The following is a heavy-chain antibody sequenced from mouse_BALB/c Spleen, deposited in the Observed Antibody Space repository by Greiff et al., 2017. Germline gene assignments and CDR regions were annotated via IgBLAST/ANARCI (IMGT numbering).Heavy chain of an antibody. J-gene: IGHJ4*01. CDR2: ISTYYGDA. D-gene: IGHD2-14*01. CDR1: GYTFNDYA. V-gene: IGHV1S137*01. CDR3: ARGTPGAMDY. Sequence: QVQLQQSGAELVRPGVSVKISCKGSGYTFNDYAMHWVKQSHAKSLEWIGVISTYYGDASYNQKFKGKATMTVDKSSSTAYMELARLTSEDSAIYYCARGTPGAMDYWGQGTSVTVSS.